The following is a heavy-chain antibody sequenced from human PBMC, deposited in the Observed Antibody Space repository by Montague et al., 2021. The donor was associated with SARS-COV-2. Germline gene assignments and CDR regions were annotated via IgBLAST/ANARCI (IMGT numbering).Heavy chain of an antibody. V-gene: IGHV4-31*03. CDR1: SGSISTGHH. Sequence: TLSLTCNVSSGSISTGHHWSWIRQHPMKDLEWIGYIYYSGSTYYNPSFKGRVTISIDTAKNQFSLELTSMTAADTAVYYCARDHGQWFGELWGHGLDVWGQGTTVIVSS. J-gene: IGHJ6*02. CDR3: ARDHGQWFGELWGHGLDV. CDR2: IYYSGST. D-gene: IGHD3-10*01.